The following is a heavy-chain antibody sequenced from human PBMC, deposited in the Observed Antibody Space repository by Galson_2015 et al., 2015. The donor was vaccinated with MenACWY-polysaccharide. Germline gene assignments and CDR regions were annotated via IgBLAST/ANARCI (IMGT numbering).Heavy chain of an antibody. CDR3: ARDGYSYGYYPDL. J-gene: IGHJ5*02. CDR2: ISYDGDRQ. D-gene: IGHD5-18*01. V-gene: IGHV3-30*03. Sequence: SLRLSCAASGFTFSKFSMHWVRQAPGKGLEWVALISYDGDRQYYVDSVKGRFTVSRDNSKNTVYLQMDSLRTEDSAVYFCARDGYSYGYYPDLWGQGTLVTVS. CDR1: GFTFSKFS.